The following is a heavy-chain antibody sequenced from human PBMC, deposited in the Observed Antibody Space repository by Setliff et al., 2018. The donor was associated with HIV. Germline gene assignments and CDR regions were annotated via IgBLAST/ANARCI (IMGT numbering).Heavy chain of an antibody. CDR3: ARGSDVRRDEYGVGTFDI. Sequence: PSETLSLTCTVSGGSISRDYWSWIRQSPGKGLEWIGYIYSSGSTNYNPSFKSRVTISLDTSKNQFSLNLRSVTAADTAVYYCARGSDVRRDEYGVGTFDIWGQGTRVTVSS. J-gene: IGHJ3*02. V-gene: IGHV4-59*08. CDR2: IYSSGST. CDR1: GGSISRDY. D-gene: IGHD3-10*02.